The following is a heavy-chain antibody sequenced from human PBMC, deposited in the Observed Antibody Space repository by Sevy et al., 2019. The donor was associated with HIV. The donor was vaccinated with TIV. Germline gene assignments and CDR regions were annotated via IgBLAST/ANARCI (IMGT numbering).Heavy chain of an antibody. D-gene: IGHD6-6*01. CDR1: GYSFTNYD. V-gene: IGHV1-8*01. CDR3: ARRRPLLYFSSSRPFDF. J-gene: IGHJ4*02. CDR2: MNPNSGDT. Sequence: ASVKVSCKASGYSFTNYDIAWVRQATGQGLEWMGWMNPNSGDTGYAQKFQGRVTMTRNTSISTAYMELTSLRSEYTAVYYCARRRPLLYFSSSRPFDFWGQRALVTVSS.